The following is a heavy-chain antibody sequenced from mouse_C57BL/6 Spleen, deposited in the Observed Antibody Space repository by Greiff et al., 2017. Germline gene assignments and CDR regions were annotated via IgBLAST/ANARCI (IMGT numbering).Heavy chain of an antibody. V-gene: IGHV5-9-1*02. CDR2: ISSGGDYI. CDR3: TREEIYDGYSYFVY. J-gene: IGHJ2*01. CDR1: GFTFSSYA. D-gene: IGHD2-3*01. Sequence: EVMLVESGEGLVKPGGSLKLSCAASGFTFSSYAMSWVRQTPEKRLEWAAYISSGGDYIYYADTVKGRFTISRDNARNTLYLQMSSLKSEDTAMYYCTREEIYDGYSYFVYWGQGTTLTVSS.